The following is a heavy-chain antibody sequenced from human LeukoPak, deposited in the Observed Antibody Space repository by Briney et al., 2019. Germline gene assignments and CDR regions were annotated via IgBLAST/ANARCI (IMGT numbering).Heavy chain of an antibody. J-gene: IGHJ5*02. D-gene: IGHD3-9*01. CDR3: AREAGSYDILTGYYPAAWFDP. CDR2: INAGNGNT. Sequence: ASVKVSCKASGYTFTSYAMHWVRQAPGQRLEWMGWINAGNGNTKYSQKFQGRVTITRDTSASTAYMELSSLRPEDTAVYYCAREAGSYDILTGYYPAAWFDPWGQGTLVTVSS. CDR1: GYTFTSYA. V-gene: IGHV1-3*01.